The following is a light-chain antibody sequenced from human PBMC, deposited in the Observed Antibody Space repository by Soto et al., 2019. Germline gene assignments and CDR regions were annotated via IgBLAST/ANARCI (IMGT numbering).Light chain of an antibody. V-gene: IGLV2-14*03. CDR3: CSSTGSDIHYV. J-gene: IGLJ1*01. Sequence: QSVLTQPASVSGSPGQSIAISCTGTSSDVGAYNYVSWYQHHPGKAPELIIYSVSHRPSGVSDRFSGSKSGNTASLTISGLQAEDEADYYCCSSTGSDIHYVFGAGTKVTVL. CDR1: SSDVGAYNY. CDR2: SVS.